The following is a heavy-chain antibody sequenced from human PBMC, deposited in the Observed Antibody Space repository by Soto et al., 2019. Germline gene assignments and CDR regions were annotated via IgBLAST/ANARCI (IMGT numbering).Heavy chain of an antibody. CDR1: GGTFSSYA. Sequence: QVQLVRSGAEVKKPGSSVKVSCKASGGTFSSYAISWVRQAPGQGLEWMGGIIPIFGTANYAQKFQGRVAITADESTSTAYMELSSLRSEDTAVYYCATQPYSSSSGYYYGMDVWGQGTTVTVSS. D-gene: IGHD6-6*01. V-gene: IGHV1-69*01. J-gene: IGHJ6*02. CDR2: IIPIFGTA. CDR3: ATQPYSSSSGYYYGMDV.